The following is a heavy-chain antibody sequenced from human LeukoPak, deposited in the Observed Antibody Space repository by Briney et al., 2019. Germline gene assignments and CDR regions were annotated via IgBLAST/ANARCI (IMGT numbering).Heavy chain of an antibody. D-gene: IGHD5-24*01. CDR2: IKQDGSKK. J-gene: IGHJ4*02. CDR3: TRVGYIDEGIDY. V-gene: IGHV3-7*04. CDR1: GFPFSSYW. Sequence: GGSLRLSCVASGFPFSSYWMTWVRQAPGKGLEWVANIKQDGSKKSYVDSVKGRFTISRDNAKNSLCLQMNSLRAEDTAIYYCTRVGYIDEGIDYWGQGTLVTVSS.